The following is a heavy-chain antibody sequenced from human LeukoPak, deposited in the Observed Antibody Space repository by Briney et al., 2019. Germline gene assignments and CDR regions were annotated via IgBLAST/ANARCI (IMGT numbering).Heavy chain of an antibody. V-gene: IGHV4-4*07. CDR2: IYTSGST. Sequence: SETLSLTCTVSGGSISSYYWSWLRQPAGKGLEWIGRIYTSGSTNYNPSLKSRVTMSVDTSKNQFSLKLSSVTAADTAVYYCARDSGLLWFGELQAFDIWGQGTMVTVSS. CDR3: ARDSGLLWFGELQAFDI. D-gene: IGHD3-10*01. J-gene: IGHJ3*02. CDR1: GGSISSYY.